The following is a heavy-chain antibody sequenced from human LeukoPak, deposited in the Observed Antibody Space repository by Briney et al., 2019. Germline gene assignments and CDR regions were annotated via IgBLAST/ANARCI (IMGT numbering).Heavy chain of an antibody. V-gene: IGHV4-34*01. CDR2: INHSGST. J-gene: IGHJ3*02. CDR3: ARGLRSGYYGSGTYFDI. D-gene: IGHD3-10*01. Sequence: KPSETLSLTCAVYGGSFSGYYWSWIRQPPGKGLEWIGEINHSGSTNYNPSLKSRVTISVDTSKNQFSLKLSSVTAADTAVYYCARGLRSGYYGSGTYFDIWGQGTMVTVSS. CDR1: GGSFSGYY.